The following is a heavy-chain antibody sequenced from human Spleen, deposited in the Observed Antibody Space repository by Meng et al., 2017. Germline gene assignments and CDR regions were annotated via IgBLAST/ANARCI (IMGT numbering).Heavy chain of an antibody. D-gene: IGHD2-15*01. J-gene: IGHJ4*02. CDR1: GYAFTSYS. Sequence: QVQLVQSGSELEKPGASVKVSCKASGYAFTSYSLNWVRQAPGQGLEWMGWISTNTGNPTYAQGFTGRFVFSLGTSVSTAYLQISSLKAEDTAVYYCARDASQVVFDYWGQGTLVTVSS. CDR3: ARDASQVVFDY. CDR2: ISTNTGNP. V-gene: IGHV7-4-1*02.